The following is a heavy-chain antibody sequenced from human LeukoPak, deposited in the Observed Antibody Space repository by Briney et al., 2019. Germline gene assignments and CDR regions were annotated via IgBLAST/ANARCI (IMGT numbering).Heavy chain of an antibody. J-gene: IGHJ3*02. V-gene: IGHV3-53*01. CDR1: GFTVSSNY. D-gene: IGHD2-15*01. Sequence: PGGSLRLSCAASGFTVSSNYMSWVRQAPGKGLEWVSVIYSGGSTYADSVKGRFTISGDSSKNTLYLQMNTLRAEDTAVYYCAREYSRADAFDIWGQGTLVTVSS. CDR3: AREYSRADAFDI. CDR2: IYSGGST.